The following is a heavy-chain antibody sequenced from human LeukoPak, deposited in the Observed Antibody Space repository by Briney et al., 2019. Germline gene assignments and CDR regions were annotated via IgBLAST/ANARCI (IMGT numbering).Heavy chain of an antibody. D-gene: IGHD5-18*01. CDR2: IHIGGST. CDR1: GGSISSSAYH. CDR3: ARRPWYSYAHGDAFKL. J-gene: IGHJ3*01. V-gene: IGHV4-39*01. Sequence: SETLSLTCTVSGGSISSSAYHWGWIRQPPGKGLEWIGSIHIGGSTYYNPSFKSRVTISVDTSKNQFSLKLRSVTAADTAVYYCARRPWYSYAHGDAFKLWGQGTMVTVSS.